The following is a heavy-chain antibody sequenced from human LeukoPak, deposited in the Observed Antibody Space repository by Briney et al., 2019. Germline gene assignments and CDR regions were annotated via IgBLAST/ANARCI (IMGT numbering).Heavy chain of an antibody. CDR1: GGSISSGAYY. Sequence: SETLSLTCTVSGGSISSGAYYWSWVRQHPGKGLEWIGYISYSGSTYYNPSLKSRVTISVDMSKNQFSLKLSSVTAADTAVYYCARDLGADGYNLRNWFDPWGQGTLVTVSS. D-gene: IGHD5-24*01. CDR2: ISYSGST. V-gene: IGHV4-31*03. CDR3: ARDLGADGYNLRNWFDP. J-gene: IGHJ5*02.